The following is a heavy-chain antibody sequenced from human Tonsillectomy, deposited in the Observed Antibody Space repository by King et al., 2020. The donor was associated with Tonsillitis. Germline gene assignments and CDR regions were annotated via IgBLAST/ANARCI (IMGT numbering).Heavy chain of an antibody. CDR1: GFTFSSYG. V-gene: IGHV3-30*18. D-gene: IGHD2-15*01. J-gene: IGHJ6*02. CDR3: AEHRSGSRGRLYYGMDV. CDR2: ISYDGSSK. Sequence: VQLVESGGGVVQPGRSLRLSCAASGFTFSSYGMHWVRQAPGKGLEWVAVISYDGSSKYYADSVKGRFTITRDNSKNTLYQQMNSLRAEGTAVYYCAEHRSGSRGRLYYGMDVGRQGTRVTVPS.